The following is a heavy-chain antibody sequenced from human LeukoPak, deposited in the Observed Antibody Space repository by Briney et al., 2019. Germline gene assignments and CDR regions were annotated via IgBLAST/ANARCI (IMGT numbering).Heavy chain of an antibody. CDR3: ARVTPSGDLRYFDWLLSTKYYYYGMDV. J-gene: IGHJ6*02. Sequence: PGGSLRLSCAASGFTFSSNYMSWVRQAPGKGLEWVSVIYSGGSTYYADSVKGRFTISRDNSKNTLYLQMNSLRSDDTAVYYCARVTPSGDLRYFDWLLSTKYYYYGMDVWGQGTTVTVSS. CDR2: IYSGGST. D-gene: IGHD3-9*01. CDR1: GFTFSSNY. V-gene: IGHV3-53*05.